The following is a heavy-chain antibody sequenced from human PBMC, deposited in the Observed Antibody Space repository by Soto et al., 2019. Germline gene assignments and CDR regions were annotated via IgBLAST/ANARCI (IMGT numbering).Heavy chain of an antibody. V-gene: IGHV1-69*06. D-gene: IGHD3-22*01. CDR3: ASVYYYDSSGYYYPYFDY. J-gene: IGHJ4*02. Sequence: QVQLVQSGAEVKKPGSSVKVSCKASGGTFSSYAISWVRQAPGQGLEWTGGIIPIFGTANYAQKFQGRVTITADKSTSTAYMELSSLRSEDTAVYYCASVYYYDSSGYYYPYFDYWGQGTLVTVSS. CDR2: IIPIFGTA. CDR1: GGTFSSYA.